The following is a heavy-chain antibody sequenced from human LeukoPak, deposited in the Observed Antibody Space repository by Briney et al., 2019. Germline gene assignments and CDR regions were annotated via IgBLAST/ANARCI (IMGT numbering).Heavy chain of an antibody. D-gene: IGHD6-13*01. CDR1: GFTFRNYG. J-gene: IGHJ4*02. CDR2: VSYDGRSL. V-gene: IGHV3-30*18. Sequence: PGTSLRLSCAASGFTFRNYGIHWVRQAPGKGLEWVAVVSYDGRSLHYADSVRGRFTISRDNSKNTLYLQMNSLRAEDTAVYYCAKDRHSSSWYDYWGQGTLVTVSS. CDR3: AKDRHSSSWYDY.